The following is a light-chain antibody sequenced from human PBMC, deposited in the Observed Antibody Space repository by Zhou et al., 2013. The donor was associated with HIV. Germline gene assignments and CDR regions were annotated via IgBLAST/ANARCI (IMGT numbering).Light chain of an antibody. CDR3: QQSYSTPYT. V-gene: IGKV1-13*02. Sequence: IQMTQSPSSLSASVGDRVTIPCRASQSISSALAWYQQKPGKAPKLLIYDASSLESGVPSRFSGSGSGTDFTLTISSLQPEDIATYYCQQSYSTPYTFGQGTKLEIK. J-gene: IGKJ2*01. CDR1: QSISSA. CDR2: DAS.